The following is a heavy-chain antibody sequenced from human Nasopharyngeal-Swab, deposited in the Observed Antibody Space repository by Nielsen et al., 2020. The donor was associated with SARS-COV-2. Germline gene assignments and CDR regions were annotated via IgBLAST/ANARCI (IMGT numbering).Heavy chain of an antibody. V-gene: IGHV3-74*01. J-gene: IGHJ4*02. CDR2: MNSDGSRT. CDR3: AFSTTAIVTPSGC. Sequence: GESLKISCAASGFTFSSYWMHWVRQAPGEGLVWVSRMNSDGSRTSYADSVKGRFTISRDNSKNTLYLQMNSLRAEDTAVYYCAFSTTAIVTPSGCWGQGTLVTVSS. CDR1: GFTFSSYW. D-gene: IGHD5-18*01.